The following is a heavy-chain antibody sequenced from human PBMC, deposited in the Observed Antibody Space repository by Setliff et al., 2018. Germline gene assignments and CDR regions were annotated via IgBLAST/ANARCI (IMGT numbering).Heavy chain of an antibody. CDR3: ARGGYNSRSGYSAYCYDY. V-gene: IGHV4-59*03. D-gene: IGHD3-3*01. CDR2: AFHTGKT. CDR1: GVSIRGFY. J-gene: IGHJ4*02. Sequence: KPSETLSLTCTVSGVSIRGFYWTWIRQSPKRGLEWLGYAFHTGKTDYNPSLMSRVIISIDMSRKQFSLKLSSVTAADTAMYFCARGGYNSRSGYSAYCYDYWGQGALVTVSS.